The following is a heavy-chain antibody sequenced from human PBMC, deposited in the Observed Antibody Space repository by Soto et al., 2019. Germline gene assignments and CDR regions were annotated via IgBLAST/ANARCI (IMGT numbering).Heavy chain of an antibody. CDR2: INTYNGNT. J-gene: IGHJ5*02. Sequence: QVQLVQSGAEVEKPGASVKVSCKASGYTFTNYGISWLRQAPGQALEWMGWINTYNGNTNHAQKLQGRVTMTTDTSTKTAYMGLRSLRSDDTAVYYCARGVGSGTYYNQYNWFDPWGQGTLVTVSS. CDR3: ARGVGSGTYYNQYNWFDP. V-gene: IGHV1-18*01. CDR1: GYTFTNYG. D-gene: IGHD3-10*01.